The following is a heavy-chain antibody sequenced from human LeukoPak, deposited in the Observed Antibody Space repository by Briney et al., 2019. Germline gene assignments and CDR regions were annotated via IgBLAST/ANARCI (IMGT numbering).Heavy chain of an antibody. CDR3: ARDQWELLRNDLYFDY. J-gene: IGHJ4*02. Sequence: GRSLRLSCAASGFAFSSYAMHWVRQAPGKGLEWVAVISYDGSNKYYADSVKGRFTISRDNSKNTLYLQMNSLRAEDTAVYYCARDQWELLRNDLYFDYWGQGTLVTLSS. CDR2: ISYDGSNK. D-gene: IGHD1-26*01. CDR1: GFAFSSYA. V-gene: IGHV3-30*01.